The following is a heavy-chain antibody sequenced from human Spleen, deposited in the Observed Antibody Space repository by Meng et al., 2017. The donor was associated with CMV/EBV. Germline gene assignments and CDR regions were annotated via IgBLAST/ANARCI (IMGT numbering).Heavy chain of an antibody. Sequence: GESLKISCAASGFTFSSYWMHWVRQAPGKGLVWVSRINSDGSSTSYADSVKGRFTISRDNAKNTLYLQMNSLRTEDTAVYYCARDSPYLERSEAYYYYGMDVWGQGTTVTVSS. CDR3: ARDSPYLERSEAYYYYGMDV. D-gene: IGHD3-3*01. J-gene: IGHJ6*02. CDR2: INSDGSST. CDR1: GFTFSSYW. V-gene: IGHV3-74*01.